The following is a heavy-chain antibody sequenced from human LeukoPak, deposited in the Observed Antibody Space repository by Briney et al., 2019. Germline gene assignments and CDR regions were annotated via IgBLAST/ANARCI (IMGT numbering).Heavy chain of an antibody. J-gene: IGHJ3*02. CDR3: ARSLLVVPDASGEHDAFDM. D-gene: IGHD2-8*02. V-gene: IGHV1-18*01. CDR2: ISAYNGDT. CDR1: GYTFTHYG. Sequence: ASVKASCKTSGYTFTHYGISWVRQAPGQGLEWVGWISAYNGDTKYAQNFQDKVTMITGTSTSTAYMELRSLTSDDTAVYYCARSLLVVPDASGEHDAFDMWGQGTMVTVSS.